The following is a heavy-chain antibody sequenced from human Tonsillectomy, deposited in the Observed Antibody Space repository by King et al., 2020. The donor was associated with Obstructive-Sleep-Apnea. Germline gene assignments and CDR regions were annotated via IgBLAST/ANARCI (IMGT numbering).Heavy chain of an antibody. CDR1: GFTFTSYG. V-gene: IGHV3-30*02. D-gene: IGHD2-2*01. CDR2: IRYDGSNK. CDR3: SGGYCSSTSCPWDY. Sequence: QLVQSGGGVVQPGRSLRLSCAASGFTFTSYGMHLVRQAPVKGLQWVAFIRYDGSNKYYADSVKGRFTISRDNSKNTLYLQMNSLRAEDTAVYYCSGGYCSSTSCPWDYWGQGTLVTVSS. J-gene: IGHJ4*02.